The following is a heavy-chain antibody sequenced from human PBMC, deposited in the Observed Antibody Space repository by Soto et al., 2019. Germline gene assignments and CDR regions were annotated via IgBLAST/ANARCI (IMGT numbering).Heavy chain of an antibody. V-gene: IGHV3-30-3*01. Sequence: QVQLVESGGGVVQPGRSLRLSCAASGFTFSSYAMHWVRQAPGKGLEWVAVISYDGSNKYYADSVKGRFTISRDNSKNTLYLQMNSLRAEDTAVYYCARMKGGDRYYFDYWGQGTLVTVSS. J-gene: IGHJ4*02. CDR3: ARMKGGDRYYFDY. CDR2: ISYDGSNK. D-gene: IGHD2-21*02. CDR1: GFTFSSYA.